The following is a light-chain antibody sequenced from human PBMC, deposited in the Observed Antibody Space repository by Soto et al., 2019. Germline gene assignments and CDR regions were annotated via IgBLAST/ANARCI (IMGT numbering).Light chain of an antibody. CDR1: QNIGSF. J-gene: IGKJ5*01. CDR3: QQGSTTPIT. CDR2: SAF. Sequence: IQVTQSPSSLSASLGDRVTITCRASQNIGSFLNWYQQNPGEAPRLLVYSAFRIQSGVPSRFNASGPGTDFTLSISSLQPEDFSTYYCQQGSTTPITFGLGTRPEIK. V-gene: IGKV1-39*01.